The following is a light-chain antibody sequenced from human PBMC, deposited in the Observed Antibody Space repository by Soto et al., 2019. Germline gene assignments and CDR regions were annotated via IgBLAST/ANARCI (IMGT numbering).Light chain of an antibody. Sequence: EIVLTQSPGTLSLSPGERATLSCRASQSVSRTYMAWYQQKPGQAPRLLIYGASNRATGIPDRFCGSGSGTAFTLTIGGLEPEDFAVYYCQQYVSSPQTFGQGTRLEIK. V-gene: IGKV3-20*01. J-gene: IGKJ2*01. CDR1: QSVSRTY. CDR3: QQYVSSPQT. CDR2: GAS.